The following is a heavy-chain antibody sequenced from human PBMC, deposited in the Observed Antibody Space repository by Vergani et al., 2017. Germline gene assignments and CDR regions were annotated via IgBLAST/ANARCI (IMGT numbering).Heavy chain of an antibody. J-gene: IGHJ4*02. CDR2: INPSGGST. Sequence: QVQLVQSGAEVKKPGASVKVSSKASGSTLTSYYMHWVRQPPGQGREWMGIINPSGGSTSYAQKFQGRVTMTRDTSKSTVYMELSSLRSEDTAVYYCARGPDYYDSSGYYWFDYWGQGTLVTVSS. CDR1: GSTLTSYY. V-gene: IGHV1-46*03. D-gene: IGHD3-22*01. CDR3: ARGPDYYDSSGYYWFDY.